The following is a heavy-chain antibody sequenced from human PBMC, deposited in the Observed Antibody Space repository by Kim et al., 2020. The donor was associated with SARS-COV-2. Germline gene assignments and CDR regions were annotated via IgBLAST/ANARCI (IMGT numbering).Heavy chain of an antibody. J-gene: IGHJ6*02. CDR2: ISSSSSYI. V-gene: IGHV3-21*01. CDR1: GFTFSSYS. CDR3: ARGHCSSTSCYHLKSYYYYYGMDV. Sequence: GGSLRLSCAASGFTFSSYSMNWVRQAPGKGLEWVSSISSSSSYIYYADSVKGRFTISRDNAKNSLYLQMNSLRAEDTAVYYCARGHCSSTSCYHLKSYYYYYGMDVWGQGTTVTVSS. D-gene: IGHD2-2*01.